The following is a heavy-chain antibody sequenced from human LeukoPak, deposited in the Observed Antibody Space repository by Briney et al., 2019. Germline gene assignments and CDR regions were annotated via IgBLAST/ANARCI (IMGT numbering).Heavy chain of an antibody. Sequence: PGGSLRLSCAASGFTFSSYAMSWVRQAPGKGLEWVSAISGSGGSTYYADSVKGRFTISRDNSKNTLYLQMNSLRAEDTAVYYCAKDYIGNVITIFGVVSTELDYWGQGTLVTVSS. CDR3: AKDYIGNVITIFGVVSTELDY. CDR2: ISGSGGST. V-gene: IGHV3-23*01. D-gene: IGHD3-3*01. CDR1: GFTFSSYA. J-gene: IGHJ4*02.